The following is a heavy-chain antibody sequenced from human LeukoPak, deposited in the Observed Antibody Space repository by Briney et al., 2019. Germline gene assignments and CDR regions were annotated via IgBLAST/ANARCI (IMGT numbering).Heavy chain of an antibody. CDR2: ISKDGSSA. V-gene: IGHV3-74*01. J-gene: IGHJ4*02. D-gene: IGHD6-19*01. Sequence: PGGSLRLSCAASVFTFSNYWMQWVRQAPRKGLMWVSRISKDGSSAAYADSVQGRFTISRDNAKNTLYLQMNSLRAEDTAVYYCAASALTFASGWYVYWGQGTLVTVSS. CDR3: AASALTFASGWYVY. CDR1: VFTFSNYW.